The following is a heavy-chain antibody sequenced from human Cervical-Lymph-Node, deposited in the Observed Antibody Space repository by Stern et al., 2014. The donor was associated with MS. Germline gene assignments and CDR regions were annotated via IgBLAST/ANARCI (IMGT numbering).Heavy chain of an antibody. D-gene: IGHD2-15*01. CDR1: GGTFSTHA. J-gene: IGHJ4*02. Sequence: VQLVESGAEVKKPGSSVKVSCKSSGGTFSTHAISWVRQAPGQVLERLGRIIPILDATDYEQRFQGRLTIDQAESTDTAYMELRSLTPDDTAVYYCAREKSDCSGGSCFSSLDYWGQGTLVTVSS. CDR2: IIPILDAT. V-gene: IGHV1-69*11. CDR3: AREKSDCSGGSCFSSLDY.